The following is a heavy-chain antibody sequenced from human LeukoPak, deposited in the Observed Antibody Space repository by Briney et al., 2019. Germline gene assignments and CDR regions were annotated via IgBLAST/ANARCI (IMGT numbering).Heavy chain of an antibody. CDR2: ISSSSSYI. V-gene: IGHV3-21*01. CDR3: AIVIWGCSGGSCYSVDY. Sequence: GGSLRLSCAASGFTFSSYSMNWVRQAPGKGLEWVSSISSSSSYIYYADSVKGRFTISRDNAKNSLYLQMNRLRAEDTAVYYCAIVIWGCSGGSCYSVDYWGQGTLVTVSS. J-gene: IGHJ4*02. D-gene: IGHD2-15*01. CDR1: GFTFSSYS.